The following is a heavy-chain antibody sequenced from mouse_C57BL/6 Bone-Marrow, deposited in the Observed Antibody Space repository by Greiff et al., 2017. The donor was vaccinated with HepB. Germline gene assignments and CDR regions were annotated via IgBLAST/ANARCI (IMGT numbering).Heavy chain of an antibody. D-gene: IGHD4-1*01. CDR2: IDPANGNT. J-gene: IGHJ2*01. CDR1: GFNIKDTY. CDR3: ARGLGKDY. V-gene: IGHV14-3*02. Sequence: DVKLVESGAELVKPGASVKLSCTASGFNIKDTYMNWVKQRPEQGLEWIGRIDPANGNTKYDPKFQGKATITADTSSNTAYLQLSSLTSEDTAVYYCARGLGKDYWGQGTTLTVSS.